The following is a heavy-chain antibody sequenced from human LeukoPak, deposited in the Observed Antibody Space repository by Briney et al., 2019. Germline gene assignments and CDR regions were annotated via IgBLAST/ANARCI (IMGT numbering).Heavy chain of an antibody. J-gene: IGHJ6*02. V-gene: IGHV4-59*01. CDR3: ARDGGPTGTPGFKYYYYGMDV. CDR1: GGSISSYY. CDR2: IYYSGST. D-gene: IGHD3-16*01. Sequence: SEALSLTCTVSGGSISSYYWSWIRQPPGKGLEWIGYIYYSGSTNYNPSLKSRVTISVDTSKNQFSLKLSSVTAADTAVYYCARDGGPTGTPGFKYYYYGMDVWGQGTTVTVSS.